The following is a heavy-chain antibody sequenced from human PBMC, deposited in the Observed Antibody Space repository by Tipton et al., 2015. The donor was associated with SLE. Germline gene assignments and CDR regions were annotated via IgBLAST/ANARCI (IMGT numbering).Heavy chain of an antibody. CDR2: IKLNNGDT. D-gene: IGHD2-21*01. V-gene: IGHV1-2*02. J-gene: IGHJ4*02. CDR3: AREDVSESLCGGDCYAFDF. CDR1: GYRFTDYY. Sequence: QVQLVQSGAELKKPGASVRVSCKFSGYRFTDYYMHWVRQAPGQGLEHMGWIKLNNGDTKYAQIFQGRVTMTRDTSVSTVYMDLSGLTSDDTAVYYCAREDVSESLCGGDCYAFDFWGQGSLVTVSS.